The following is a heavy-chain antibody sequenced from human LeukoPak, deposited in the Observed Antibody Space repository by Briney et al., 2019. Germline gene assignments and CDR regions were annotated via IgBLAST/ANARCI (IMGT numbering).Heavy chain of an antibody. Sequence: GGSLRLSCAASGFTFSSYGMHWVRQAPGKGLEWVAVISYDGSNKYYADSVKGRFTIPRDNSKNTLYLQMNSLRAEDTAVYYCAKAGGDPWGQGTLVTVSS. D-gene: IGHD3-10*01. V-gene: IGHV3-30*18. J-gene: IGHJ5*02. CDR2: ISYDGSNK. CDR3: AKAGGDP. CDR1: GFTFSSYG.